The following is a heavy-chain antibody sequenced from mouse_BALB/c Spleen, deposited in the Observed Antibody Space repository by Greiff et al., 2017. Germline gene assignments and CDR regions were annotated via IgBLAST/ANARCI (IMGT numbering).Heavy chain of an antibody. Sequence: QVQLKQPGAELVKPGASVKLSCKASGYTFTSYYMYWVKQRPGQGLEWIGGINPSNGGTNFNEKFKSKATLTVDKSSSTAYMQLSSLTSEDSAVYYCTTTLGATYGYAMDYWGEGTSVTVSS. CDR2: INPSNGGT. D-gene: IGHD1-1*01. CDR1: GYTFTSYY. J-gene: IGHJ4*01. V-gene: IGHV1S81*02. CDR3: TTTLGATYGYAMDY.